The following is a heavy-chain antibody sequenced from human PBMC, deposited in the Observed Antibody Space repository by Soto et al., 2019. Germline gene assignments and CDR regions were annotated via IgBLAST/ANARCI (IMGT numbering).Heavy chain of an antibody. CDR1: GFTFSSCV. Sequence: EVQLLESGGGLVQPGGSLRLSCDASGFTFSSCVMSWVRQAPGKGLEWVSAISGSGGNTYFADSVKGRFTISRDNSKNTLYLQMNSLRVDDTALYYCTSRSTAGGTGPSVFDIWSQGTMVTVSS. CDR2: ISGSGGNT. CDR3: TSRSTAGGTGPSVFDI. V-gene: IGHV3-23*01. D-gene: IGHD6-13*01. J-gene: IGHJ3*02.